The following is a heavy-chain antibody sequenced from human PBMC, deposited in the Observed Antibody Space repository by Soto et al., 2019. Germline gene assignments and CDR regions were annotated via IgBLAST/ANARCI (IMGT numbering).Heavy chain of an antibody. D-gene: IGHD1-26*01. CDR3: ARPHSGSYKEVDACDI. V-gene: IGHV5-10-1*01. Sequence: GESLKISCKGSGYSFTSYWISWVRQMPGKGLEWMGRIDPSDSYTNYSPSFQGHVTISADKSISTAYLRWSSLKASDTAMYYCARPHSGSYKEVDACDIWGQGTMVTVS. CDR1: GYSFTSYW. CDR2: IDPSDSYT. J-gene: IGHJ3*02.